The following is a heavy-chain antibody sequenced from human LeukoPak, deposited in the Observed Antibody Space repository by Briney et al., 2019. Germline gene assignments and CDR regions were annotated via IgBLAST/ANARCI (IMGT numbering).Heavy chain of an antibody. CDR3: ARPSSLYGGTSEDY. D-gene: IGHD4-23*01. J-gene: IGHJ4*02. Sequence: KSGESLKISFKASGXSFTDYCIVWVRQMPGKGLEWMGAIYPGDSDTRYSPSLDGQVTISADKSVSTTYLQWSSLQASDTAMYYCARPSSLYGGTSEDYWGQGTLVTVSS. CDR2: IYPGDSDT. V-gene: IGHV5-51*01. CDR1: GXSFTDYC.